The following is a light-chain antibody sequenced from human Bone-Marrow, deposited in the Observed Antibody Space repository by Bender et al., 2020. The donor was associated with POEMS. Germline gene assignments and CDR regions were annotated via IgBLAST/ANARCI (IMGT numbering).Light chain of an antibody. CDR3: CSYVGSSTLV. CDR1: SSDVGGYNY. Sequence: QSALTQPASVSGSPGQSITISCTGTSSDVGGYNYVSWYQQHPGEVPKLMIYEGIKRPSGVSNRFSGSKSGNTASLTISGLQAEDEAHYYCCSYVGSSTLVFGGGTKLTIL. CDR2: EGI. J-gene: IGLJ2*01. V-gene: IGLV2-23*01.